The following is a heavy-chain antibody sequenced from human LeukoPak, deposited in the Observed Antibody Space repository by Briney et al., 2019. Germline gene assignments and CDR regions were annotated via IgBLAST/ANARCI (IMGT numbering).Heavy chain of an antibody. V-gene: IGHV3-23*01. CDR3: AKDLYDYVWGSYRSGYYLDY. J-gene: IGHJ4*02. CDR1: GFTISSYA. CDR2: MSGSAGNT. D-gene: IGHD3-16*02. Sequence: GGSLRLSCAVSGFTISSYAMSWVRQAPGKGLEWVSAMSGSAGNTYYADSVRGRITISRDNSKNMLYLEMNSLRAEDTAVYYCAKDLYDYVWGSYRSGYYLDYWGQGTLVTVSS.